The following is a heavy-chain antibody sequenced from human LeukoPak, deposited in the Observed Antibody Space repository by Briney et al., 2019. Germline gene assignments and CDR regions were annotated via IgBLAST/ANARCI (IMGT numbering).Heavy chain of an antibody. Sequence: SETLSLTCAVYGGSFSGYYWSWIRQPPGKGLEWIGEINHSGSTNYNPSLESRVTISVDTSKNQFSLKLSSVTAADTAVYYCARGPGGYSYGRLYYYYGMDVWGQGTTVTVSS. J-gene: IGHJ6*02. D-gene: IGHD5-18*01. V-gene: IGHV4-34*01. CDR3: ARGPGGYSYGRLYYYYGMDV. CDR1: GGSFSGYY. CDR2: INHSGST.